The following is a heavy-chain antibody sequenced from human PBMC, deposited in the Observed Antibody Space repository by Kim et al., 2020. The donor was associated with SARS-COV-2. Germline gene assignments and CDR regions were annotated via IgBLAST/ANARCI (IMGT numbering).Heavy chain of an antibody. Sequence: SETLSLTCTVSGYSISSGYYWGWIRQPPGKGLEWIGSIYHSGSTYYNPSLKSRVTISVDTSKNQFSLKLSSVTAADTAVYYCARVDYGSGSYFLSFFDYWGQGTLVTVSS. J-gene: IGHJ4*02. CDR3: ARVDYGSGSYFLSFFDY. CDR1: GYSISSGYY. CDR2: IYHSGST. V-gene: IGHV4-38-2*02. D-gene: IGHD3-10*01.